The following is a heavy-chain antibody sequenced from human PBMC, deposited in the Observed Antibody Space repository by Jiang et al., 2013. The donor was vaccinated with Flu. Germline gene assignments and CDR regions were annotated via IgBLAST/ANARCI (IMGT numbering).Heavy chain of an antibody. D-gene: IGHD3-10*01. J-gene: IGHJ6*02. CDR1: DGSISSGTFF. CDR3: ARDRRIWFGELTYGMDV. CDR2: AYINGNT. V-gene: IGHV4-61*02. Sequence: PGLVKPSQTLSLTCAVSDGSISSGTFFWNWIRQPAGKGLEWIGRAYINGNTNYNPSLRSRVAISVDTSKNQFSLKLSSVTAADTAVYYCARDRRIWFGELTYGMDVWGQGTTVTVSS.